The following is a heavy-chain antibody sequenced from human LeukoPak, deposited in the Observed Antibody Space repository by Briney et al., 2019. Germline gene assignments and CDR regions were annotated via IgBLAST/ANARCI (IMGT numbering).Heavy chain of an antibody. J-gene: IGHJ5*02. CDR2: IYYSGST. Sequence: SSETLSLTCTVSGGSISSYYWSWIRQPPGKGLEWIGYIYYSGSTNYNPSLKSRVTISVDTSKNQFSLKLSSVTAADTAVYYCARGLYCSSTSCYWFDPWGQGTLVTVPS. CDR1: GGSISSYY. CDR3: ARGLYCSSTSCYWFDP. V-gene: IGHV4-59*01. D-gene: IGHD2-2*01.